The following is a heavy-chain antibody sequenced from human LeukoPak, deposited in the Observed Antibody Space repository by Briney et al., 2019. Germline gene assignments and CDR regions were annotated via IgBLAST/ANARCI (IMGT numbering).Heavy chain of an antibody. V-gene: IGHV4-59*08. D-gene: IGHD2/OR15-2a*01. CDR1: GGSISSYY. CDR3: ARSKFYPYLFAFDI. CDR2: IYYSGST. Sequence: SETLSLTCTVSGGSISSYYWSWIRQPPGKGLEWIGYIYYSGSTNYNPSLKSRVTISVDTSKNQFSLKLSSVTAADTALYYCARSKFYPYLFAFDIWGQGTLVTVSS. J-gene: IGHJ3*02.